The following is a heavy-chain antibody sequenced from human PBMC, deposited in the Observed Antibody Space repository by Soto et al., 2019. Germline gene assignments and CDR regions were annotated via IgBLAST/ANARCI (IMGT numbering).Heavy chain of an antibody. CDR1: GGTFSSYA. CDR3: ARDEGGSYWANAFDI. D-gene: IGHD1-26*01. V-gene: IGHV1-69*06. Sequence: SVKVSCKASGGTFSSYAISWVRQAPGQGLEWMGGIIPIFGTANYAQKFQGRVTITADKSTSTAYMELSSLRSEDTAVYYCARDEGGSYWANAFDIRGQGTMVTVSS. CDR2: IIPIFGTA. J-gene: IGHJ3*02.